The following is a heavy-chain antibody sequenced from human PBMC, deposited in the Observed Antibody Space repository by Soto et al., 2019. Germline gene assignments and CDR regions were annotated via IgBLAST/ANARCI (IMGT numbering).Heavy chain of an antibody. CDR3: ARASRWDPYQYGMEV. D-gene: IGHD1-26*01. CDR2: FHYTGNT. V-gene: IGHV4-39*01. CDR1: GGSISDSNDH. Sequence: SETLSLTCTVSGGSISDSNDHWGWIRQSPGQGLEWIGSFHYTGNTNYIPSFKSRVTISVDRSKNKFSLSLKSVTAADTAIYFCARASRWDPYQYGMEVWGQGTTVNV. J-gene: IGHJ6*02.